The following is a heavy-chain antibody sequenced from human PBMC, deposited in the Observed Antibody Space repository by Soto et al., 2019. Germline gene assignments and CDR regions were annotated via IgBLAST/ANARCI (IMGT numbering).Heavy chain of an antibody. CDR2: MNPNSGNT. CDR3: ARGGASIAARRGSDYYYYGMDV. V-gene: IGHV1-8*01. Sequence: QVQLVQSGAEVKKPGASVKVSCKASGYTFTSYDINWVRQATGQGLEWMGWMNPNSGNTCYAQKFQGRVTMTRNTSLSTADMELSSLRSEDTAVYYCARGGASIAARRGSDYYYYGMDVWGQGTTVTVSS. J-gene: IGHJ6*02. D-gene: IGHD6-6*01. CDR1: GYTFTSYD.